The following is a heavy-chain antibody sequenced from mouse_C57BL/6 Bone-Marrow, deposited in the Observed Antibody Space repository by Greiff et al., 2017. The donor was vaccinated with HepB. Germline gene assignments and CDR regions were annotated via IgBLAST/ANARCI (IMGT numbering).Heavy chain of an antibody. J-gene: IGHJ2*01. CDR1: GYTFTGYW. Sequence: QVHVKQPGAELVMPGASVKLSCKASGYTFTGYWMHWVKQRPGQGLEWIGEIDPSDSYTNYNQKFKGKSTLTVDKSSSTAYMQLSSLTSEDSAVYYCARYGNYPHFDYWGQGTTLTVSS. V-gene: IGHV1-69*01. CDR3: ARYGNYPHFDY. D-gene: IGHD2-1*01. CDR2: IDPSDSYT.